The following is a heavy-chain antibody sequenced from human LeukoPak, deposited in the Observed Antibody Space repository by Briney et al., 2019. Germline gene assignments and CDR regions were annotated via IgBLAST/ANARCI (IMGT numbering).Heavy chain of an antibody. CDR2: IYYSGST. CDR1: GGSISSYY. J-gene: IGHJ6*02. V-gene: IGHV4-59*01. Sequence: SETLSLTCTVSGGSISSYYWSWIRQPPGKGLEWIGYIYYSGSTNYNPFLKSRVTISVDTSKNQFSLKLSSVTAADTAVYYCARGAPDLYYYYYGMDVWGQGTTVTVSS. CDR3: ARGAPDLYYYYYGMDV.